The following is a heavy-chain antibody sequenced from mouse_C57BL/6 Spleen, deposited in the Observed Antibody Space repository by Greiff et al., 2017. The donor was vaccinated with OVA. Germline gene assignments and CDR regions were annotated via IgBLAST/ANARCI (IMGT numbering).Heavy chain of an antibody. J-gene: IGHJ3*01. D-gene: IGHD4-1*01. Sequence: QVQLQQSGPELVKPGASVTISCKASGYAFSSSWMNWVTQRPGKGLEWIGRIYPGDGDTNYNGKFKGKATLTADKSSSTAYMQLSSLTSEDSAVYVCARDWDGAYWGQGTLVTVSA. V-gene: IGHV1-82*01. CDR3: ARDWDGAY. CDR2: IYPGDGDT. CDR1: GYAFSSSW.